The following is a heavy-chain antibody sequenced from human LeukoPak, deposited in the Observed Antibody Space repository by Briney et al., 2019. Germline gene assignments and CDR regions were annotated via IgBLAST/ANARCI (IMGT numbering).Heavy chain of an antibody. Sequence: GGSLRLSCAASGFTFSSYWMHWVRQAPGKGLVWVSRINSDGSTTSYADSVKGRFTISRDNAKNTLYLQMNSLRAGDTAVYYCARVENEGGYGYWGQGTLVTVSS. D-gene: IGHD3-16*01. CDR1: GFTFSSYW. V-gene: IGHV3-74*01. J-gene: IGHJ4*02. CDR2: INSDGSTT. CDR3: ARVENEGGYGY.